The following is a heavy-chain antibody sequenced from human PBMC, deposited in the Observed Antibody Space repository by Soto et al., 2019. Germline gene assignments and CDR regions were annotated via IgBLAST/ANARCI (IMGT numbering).Heavy chain of an antibody. CDR2: IVVGSGNT. Sequence: SVNVSCKSSGFTFTSSSVQWVRQARGQRLEWIGWIVVGSGNTNYAQKFQERVTITRDMSTSTAYMELSSLRSEDTAVYYCAARAAAGSPFDYWGQGTLVTVSS. CDR1: GFTFTSSS. J-gene: IGHJ4*02. D-gene: IGHD6-13*01. V-gene: IGHV1-58*01. CDR3: AARAAAGSPFDY.